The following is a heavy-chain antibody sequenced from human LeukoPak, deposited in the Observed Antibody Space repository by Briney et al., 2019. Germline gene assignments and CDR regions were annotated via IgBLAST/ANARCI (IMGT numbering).Heavy chain of an antibody. CDR3: ARLVTVYYYYGMDV. Sequence: PPETLSLTCTVSGGSISSSSYYWGWIRQPPGKGLEWIGSIYYSGSTYYNPSLKSRVTISVDTSKNQFSLKLSSVTAADTAVYYCARLVTVYYYYGMDVWGQGTTVTVSS. D-gene: IGHD2-21*02. CDR2: IYYSGST. J-gene: IGHJ6*02. V-gene: IGHV4-39*01. CDR1: GGSISSSSYY.